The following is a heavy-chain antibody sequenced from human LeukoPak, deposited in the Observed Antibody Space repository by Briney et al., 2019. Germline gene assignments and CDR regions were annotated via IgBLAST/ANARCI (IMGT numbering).Heavy chain of an antibody. J-gene: IGHJ6*02. V-gene: IGHV3-30*07. Sequence: GRSLRLSCAASGFTFSSYAMHWVRQAPGKGLEWVAVISYDGSNKYYADSVKGRFTISRDNAKNSLFLQMNSLRAEDTAVYYCARARQPYYDVLVLNYHAMDVWGQGTTVTVSS. D-gene: IGHD3-9*01. CDR2: ISYDGSNK. CDR3: ARARQPYYDVLVLNYHAMDV. CDR1: GFTFSSYA.